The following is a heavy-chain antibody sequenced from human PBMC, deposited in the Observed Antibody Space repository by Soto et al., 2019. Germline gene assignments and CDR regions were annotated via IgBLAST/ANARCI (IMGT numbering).Heavy chain of an antibody. CDR1: GFTVSSNY. V-gene: IGHV3-53*02. CDR2: IYSGGNT. Sequence: EVQLVETGGGLIQPGGSLRLSCAASGFTVSSNYMNWVRQAPGKGLEWVSVIYSGGNTYYADSVKGRFTISRDNSKNTLYLQMSSLRAEDTAVYYCARDRGRGSYFDYWGQGTLVTVSS. D-gene: IGHD3-16*01. CDR3: ARDRGRGSYFDY. J-gene: IGHJ4*02.